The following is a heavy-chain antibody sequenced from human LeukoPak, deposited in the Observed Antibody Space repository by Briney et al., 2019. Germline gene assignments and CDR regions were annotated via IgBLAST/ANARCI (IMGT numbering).Heavy chain of an antibody. D-gene: IGHD5-24*01. CDR2: ISYFEST. CDR3: ARDRVGDGYVDY. CDR1: GGSITSYY. V-gene: IGHV4-59*01. Sequence: SETLSLTCNVSGGSITSYYWSWIRQPPGKGLEWIGYISYFESTNYYPSLKSRVTISLDTSKNQFSLKLSSVTAADTAVYYCARDRVGDGYVDYWGQGTLVTVSS. J-gene: IGHJ4*02.